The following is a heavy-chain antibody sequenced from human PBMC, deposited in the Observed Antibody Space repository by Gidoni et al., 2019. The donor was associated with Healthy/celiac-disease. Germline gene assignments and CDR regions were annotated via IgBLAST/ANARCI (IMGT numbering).Heavy chain of an antibody. CDR2: IYSGGSP. D-gene: IGHD5-18*01. V-gene: IGHV3-66*01. Sequence: EVQLVESGGGLVQPGGSLGLSCAACGFNVSSNYMGLVRQALGKGLVWVSVIYSGGSPYYADSVKGRFTISRDNSNNTLYLQMNSLRAEDTAVYYCARVPRGYSYGFDYWGQGTLVTVSS. J-gene: IGHJ4*02. CDR3: ARVPRGYSYGFDY. CDR1: GFNVSSNY.